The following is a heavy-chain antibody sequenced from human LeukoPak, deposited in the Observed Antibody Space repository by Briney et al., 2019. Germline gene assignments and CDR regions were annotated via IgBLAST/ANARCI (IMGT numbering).Heavy chain of an antibody. CDR3: AKDRYASSPRGADY. Sequence: PGGSLRLSCAASGFTFNSYAMSWVRQAPGKGLEWVSVISGSGGSTYYADSVKGRFTVSRDNSKNTLYLQMNSLRAEDTAVYYCAKDRYASSPRGADYWGQGTLVTVSS. CDR1: GFTFNSYA. CDR2: ISGSGGST. J-gene: IGHJ4*02. V-gene: IGHV3-23*01. D-gene: IGHD3-16*01.